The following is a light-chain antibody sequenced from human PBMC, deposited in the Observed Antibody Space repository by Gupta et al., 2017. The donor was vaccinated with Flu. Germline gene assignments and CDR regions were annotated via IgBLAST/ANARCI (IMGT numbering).Light chain of an antibody. Sequence: DIVLTQSPPTLSLSPGERDTLSCRASQSVSSYVDWYQQKPGQAPRLINYDASNGARGIPGRFSGSGSGTDFTLTSSRQKAEDVAVYYCQQSSNSWTFGQGTKVEIK. CDR3: QQSSNSWT. CDR1: QSVSSY. J-gene: IGKJ1*01. V-gene: IGKV3-11*01. CDR2: DAS.